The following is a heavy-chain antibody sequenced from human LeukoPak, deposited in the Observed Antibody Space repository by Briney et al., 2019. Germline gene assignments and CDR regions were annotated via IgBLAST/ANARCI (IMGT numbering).Heavy chain of an antibody. CDR1: GFTFSSYS. D-gene: IGHD6-13*01. J-gene: IGHJ6*03. CDR3: ARAHSSSWYGASYYYYYYYMDV. Sequence: GGSLRLSCAASGFTFSSYSMNWVRQAPGKGLEWVSYISSSSSTIYYADSVKGRFTISRDNAKNSLYLQMNSLRAEDTAVYYCARAHSSSWYGASYYYYYYYMDVWGKGTTVTVSS. CDR2: ISSSSSTI. V-gene: IGHV3-48*01.